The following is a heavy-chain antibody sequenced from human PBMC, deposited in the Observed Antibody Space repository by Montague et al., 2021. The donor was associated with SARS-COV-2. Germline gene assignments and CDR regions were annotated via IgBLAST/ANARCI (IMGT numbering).Heavy chain of an antibody. CDR2: TFHSGTT. D-gene: IGHD2-2*02. Sequence: SETLSLTCSVSGGSIVTGDYYWARSPQQPGKGLEWIGSTFHSGTTYYAPSLSGRVTISADTSKNQFSLKLNSVTAADTAFYYCAREYPGLSQASWGQGTLVTVSS. J-gene: IGHJ5*02. CDR1: GGSIVTGDYY. CDR3: AREYPGLSQAS. V-gene: IGHV4-39*02.